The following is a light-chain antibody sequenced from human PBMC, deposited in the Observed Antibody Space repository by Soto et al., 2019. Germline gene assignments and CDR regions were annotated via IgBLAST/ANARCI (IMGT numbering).Light chain of an antibody. CDR3: QQRSSWPPIT. CDR2: DAS. V-gene: IGKV3-11*01. J-gene: IGKJ5*01. CDR1: QSVSTY. Sequence: EIVLTQSPATLSLSPGERATLSCRSSQSVSTYLAWYQQKPGQAPRLLIHDASNRATGIPARFSGSGSGTAFTLTISSLEPEDFAVYYCQQRSSWPPITFGQGTRLEI.